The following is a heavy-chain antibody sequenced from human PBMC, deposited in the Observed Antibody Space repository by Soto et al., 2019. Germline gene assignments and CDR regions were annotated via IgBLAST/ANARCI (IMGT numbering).Heavy chain of an antibody. D-gene: IGHD7-27*01. CDR2: IYHSGST. J-gene: IGHJ5*02. Sequence: PSETLSLTCSVSGGSISSGYWTWIRHPPGKGLEWIGYIYHSGSTYYNPSLKSRVTISVDRSKNQFSLKLSSVTAADTAVYYCARVPGPWGQGTLVTVS. CDR3: ARVPGP. CDR1: GGSISSGY. V-gene: IGHV4-59*12.